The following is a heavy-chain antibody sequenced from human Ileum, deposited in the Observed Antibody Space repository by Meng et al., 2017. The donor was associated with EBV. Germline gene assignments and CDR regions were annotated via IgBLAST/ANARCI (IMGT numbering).Heavy chain of an antibody. CDR3: ARGGGVLTPLDY. CDR1: GGSFSDYF. Sequence: QVQLQQWGPGLLNPSETLSLTVAVYGGSFSDYFWSWIRQPPGKGLEWIGEINHNGGTNYNPSLNPSLKSRVTISVDTSKNQFSLKLSSVTAADTAVYYCARGGGVLTPLDYWGQGTLVTVSS. D-gene: IGHD2-8*02. V-gene: IGHV4-34*01. CDR2: INHNGGT. J-gene: IGHJ4*02.